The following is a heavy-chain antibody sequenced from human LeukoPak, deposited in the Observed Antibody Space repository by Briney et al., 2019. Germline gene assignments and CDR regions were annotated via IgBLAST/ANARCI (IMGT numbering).Heavy chain of an antibody. Sequence: GGSLRLSCAASGFTFSSYSMNWVRQAPGKGLEWVSYISSSSSTIYYADSVKGRFTISRDNTKNSLYLQMNSLRAEDTAVYYCASRPSGGAFDIWGQGTMVTVSS. D-gene: IGHD1-26*01. J-gene: IGHJ3*02. V-gene: IGHV3-48*01. CDR3: ASRPSGGAFDI. CDR2: ISSSSSTI. CDR1: GFTFSSYS.